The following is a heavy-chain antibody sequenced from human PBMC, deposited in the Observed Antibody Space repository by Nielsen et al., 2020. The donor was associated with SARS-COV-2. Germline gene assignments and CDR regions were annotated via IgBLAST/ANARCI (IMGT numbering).Heavy chain of an antibody. V-gene: IGHV3-7*03. CDR1: GFTFSSYW. D-gene: IGHD3-10*01. CDR3: ARNFYGSGSYPFDP. Sequence: GESLKISCAASGFTFSSYWMSWVRQAPGKGLEWVANIKEDGSEKHYVDSVKGRFTISRDNAKNSLYLQMNSLRAEDTAMYYCARNFYGSGSYPFDPWGQGTLVTVSS. J-gene: IGHJ5*02. CDR2: IKEDGSEK.